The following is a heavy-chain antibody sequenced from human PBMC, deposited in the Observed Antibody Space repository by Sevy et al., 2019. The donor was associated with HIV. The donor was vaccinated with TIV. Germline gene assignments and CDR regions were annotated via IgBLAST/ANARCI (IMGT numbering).Heavy chain of an antibody. J-gene: IGHJ3*02. V-gene: IGHV3-21*01. CDR1: GFTFSSYS. CDR2: ISSSSSYI. CDR3: ARDYSSSWSAYAFDI. Sequence: GGSLRLSCAASGFTFSSYSMNWVRQAPGKGLEWVSSISSSSSYIYYADSVKGRFTISRDNAKNSLYLQMNSLRAEDTAVYYCARDYSSSWSAYAFDIWGQGTMVTVSS. D-gene: IGHD6-13*01.